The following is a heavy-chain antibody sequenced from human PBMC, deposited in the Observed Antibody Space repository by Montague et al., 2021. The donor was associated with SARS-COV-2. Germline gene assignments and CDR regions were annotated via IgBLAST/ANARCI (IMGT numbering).Heavy chain of an antibody. CDR3: ARPVSSSWHRFEY. V-gene: IGHV4-39*07. Sequence: SETLSLTCTVSGGSISSSSYYWGWIRQAPGKGLEWIGSIYYSGSTNYNPSLKSRVTMSVDTSQNQFSLKLSSVTAADTAVYYCARPVSSSWHRFEYWGQGTLVTVSS. J-gene: IGHJ4*02. D-gene: IGHD2-15*01. CDR2: IYYSGST. CDR1: GGSISSSSYY.